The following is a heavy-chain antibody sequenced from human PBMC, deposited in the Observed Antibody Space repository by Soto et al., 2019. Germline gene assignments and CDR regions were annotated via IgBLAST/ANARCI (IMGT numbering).Heavy chain of an antibody. CDR3: ASSPAGRLLEWLPNWFDP. CDR2: IYYSGST. V-gene: IGHV4-59*08. Sequence: SETLSLTCTVSGGSISSYYWSWIRQPPGKGLEWIGYIYYSGSTNYNPSLKSRVTISVDTSKNQFSLKLSSVTAADTAVYYCASSPAGRLLEWLPNWFDPWGQGTLVTVSS. J-gene: IGHJ5*02. D-gene: IGHD3-3*01. CDR1: GGSISSYY.